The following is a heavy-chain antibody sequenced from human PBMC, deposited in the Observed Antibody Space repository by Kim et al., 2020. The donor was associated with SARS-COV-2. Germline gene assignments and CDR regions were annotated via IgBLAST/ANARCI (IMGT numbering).Heavy chain of an antibody. CDR2: ISYSGSA. V-gene: IGHV4-59*01. CDR3: ARQWSGFDF. J-gene: IGHJ4*02. CDR1: GAPINNYY. Sequence: SETLSLTCSVSGAPINNYYWTWIRQPPGKGLELIGFISYSGSANYNPSLESRLTISIDASKNEFSLKLTSMTAADTAVYYCARQWSGFDFWGRGTLVTVSS. D-gene: IGHD3-3*01.